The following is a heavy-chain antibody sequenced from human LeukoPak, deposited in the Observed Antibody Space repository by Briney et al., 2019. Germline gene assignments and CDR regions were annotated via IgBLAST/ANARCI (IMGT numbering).Heavy chain of an antibody. CDR1: GFPFSSYW. Sequence: GGSLRLSCVASGFPFSSYWMTWVRQAPGKGLEWVANIKQDGSKKSYVDSVKGRFTISRDNAKNSLCLQMNSLRAEDTAIYYCTRVGYIDEGIDYWGQGTLVTVSS. CDR3: TRVGYIDEGIDY. D-gene: IGHD5-24*01. J-gene: IGHJ4*02. V-gene: IGHV3-7*04. CDR2: IKQDGSKK.